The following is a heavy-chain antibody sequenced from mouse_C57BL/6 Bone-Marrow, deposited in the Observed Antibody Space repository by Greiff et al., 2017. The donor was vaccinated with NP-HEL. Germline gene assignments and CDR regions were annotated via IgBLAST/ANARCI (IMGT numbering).Heavy chain of an antibody. V-gene: IGHV5-12*01. J-gene: IGHJ3*01. CDR3: ARPSDYYGSSYLAY. D-gene: IGHD1-1*01. CDR2: ISNGGGST. Sequence: EVKLMESGGGLVQPGGSLKLSCAASGFTFSDYYMYWVRQTPEKRLEWVAYISNGGGSTYYPATVKGRFTISRDNAKNTLYLQMSRLKSEDTAMYYCARPSDYYGSSYLAYWGQGTLVTVSA. CDR1: GFTFSDYY.